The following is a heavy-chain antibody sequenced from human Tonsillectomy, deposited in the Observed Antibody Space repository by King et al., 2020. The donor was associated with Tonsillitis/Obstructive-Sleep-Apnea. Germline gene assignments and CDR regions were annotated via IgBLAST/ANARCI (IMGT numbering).Heavy chain of an antibody. CDR2: IYPGDSET. V-gene: IGHV5-51*01. CDR3: ARQGYNYGSDY. CDR1: GYSFSSYW. Sequence: VQLVESGAEVKKPGESLKISCTGSGYSFSSYWIAWVRQMPGKGLEWLGIIYPGDSETRYSPSFQGQVTISVDKSISTAYLQWSSLKASDTAMYYCARQGYNYGSDYWGQGTLVTVSS. J-gene: IGHJ4*02. D-gene: IGHD5-18*01.